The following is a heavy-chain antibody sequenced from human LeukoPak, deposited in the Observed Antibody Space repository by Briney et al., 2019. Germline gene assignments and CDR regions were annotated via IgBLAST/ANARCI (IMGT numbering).Heavy chain of an antibody. CDR1: GFPFCIVW. V-gene: IGHV3-15*01. CDR3: MPRAYNSGWVRDVGY. J-gene: IGHJ4*02. D-gene: IGHD6-19*01. CDR2: ITSKTDGVTT. Sequence: GGSLRLSCAASGFPFCIVWVSGVREAPGGGVECVGHITSKTDGVTTDYAAPVKDRFTIARDDSQSTLFLKMNSLKTEDTAVYYSMPRAYNSGWVRDVGYWGQGTLVTVSS.